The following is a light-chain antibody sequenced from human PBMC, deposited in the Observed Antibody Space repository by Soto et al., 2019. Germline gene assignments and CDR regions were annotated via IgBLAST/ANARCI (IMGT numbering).Light chain of an antibody. V-gene: IGKV1-5*03. CDR2: KAS. J-gene: IGKJ1*01. CDR1: QSISSW. Sequence: DIQMTQSPSTLSASVGDRVTITCRASQSISSWLAWYQQKPGKAPKLLIYKASSLESGVPSRFSGSGSGTQFTLTISSLQPDDLATYYCQQYKNYLWAFGQGTKVEIK. CDR3: QQYKNYLWA.